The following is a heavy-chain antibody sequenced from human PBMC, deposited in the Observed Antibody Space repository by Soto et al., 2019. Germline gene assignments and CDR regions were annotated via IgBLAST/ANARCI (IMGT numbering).Heavy chain of an antibody. Sequence: EVQLLVSGGGLVQPGGSLRLSCAASGFTFSSYAMSWVRQAPGKGLEWVSAISGSGGSTYYADSVKGRFTISRDNSKNTLYLQMNSLRAEDTAVYYCAKGTGSGWYRYYYYYMDVWGKGTTVTVSS. CDR1: GFTFSSYA. CDR2: ISGSGGST. D-gene: IGHD6-19*01. CDR3: AKGTGSGWYRYYYYYMDV. V-gene: IGHV3-23*01. J-gene: IGHJ6*03.